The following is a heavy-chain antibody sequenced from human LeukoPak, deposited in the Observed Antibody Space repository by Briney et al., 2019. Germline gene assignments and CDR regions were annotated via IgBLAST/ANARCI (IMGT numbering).Heavy chain of an antibody. J-gene: IGHJ4*02. CDR2: INPNSGGA. D-gene: IGHD6-6*01. Sequence: VASVKVSCKASGYTFTGYYMHWVRQAPGQGLEWMGWINPNSGGANYAQKFQGRVTMTRDTSISTAYMELSRLRSDDTAVYYCARSEISYYFDYWGQGTLVTVSS. V-gene: IGHV1-2*02. CDR1: GYTFTGYY. CDR3: ARSEISYYFDY.